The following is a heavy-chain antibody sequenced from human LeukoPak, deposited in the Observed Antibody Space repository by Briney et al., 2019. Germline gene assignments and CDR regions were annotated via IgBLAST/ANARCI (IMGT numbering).Heavy chain of an antibody. CDR1: GFTFSSYA. CDR2: IIGSGGST. CDR3: AKEVMITFGGVIVNHFDY. Sequence: GGSLRLSCAASGFTFSSYAMSWVRQAPGKGLEWVSSIIGSGGSTYYADSVKGRFTISRDNSKNTLYLQMNSPRAEDTAVYYCAKEVMITFGGVIVNHFDYWGQGTLVTVSS. D-gene: IGHD3-16*02. V-gene: IGHV3-23*01. J-gene: IGHJ4*02.